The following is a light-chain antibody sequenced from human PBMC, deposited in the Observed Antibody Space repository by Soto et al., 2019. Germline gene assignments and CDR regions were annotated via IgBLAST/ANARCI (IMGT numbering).Light chain of an antibody. CDR1: HTISSSY. CDR2: AIS. J-gene: IGKJ1*01. CDR3: QEYDSSPRT. Sequence: ENVLTQSPGTLSLSPGQRATLSCRASHTISSSYLAWYQQKPGQAPRLLIYAISDRATGVPDRFRGSGSGTDFPVTIARLEPGDFGVYFCQEYDSSPRTFGQRTKVEIK. V-gene: IGKV3-20*01.